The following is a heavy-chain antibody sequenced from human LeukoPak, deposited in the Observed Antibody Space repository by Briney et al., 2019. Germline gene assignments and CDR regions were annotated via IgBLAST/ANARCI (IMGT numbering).Heavy chain of an antibody. V-gene: IGHV4-59*01. Sequence: SETLSLTCTVSGGSISSYYWSWIRQPPGKGLEWIGYIYYSGSNNYNPSLKSRVTISVDTSKNQFSLKLSSVTAADTAGYYCAREGDSRGWYRGAFDIWGQGTMVTVSS. CDR2: IYYSGSN. CDR3: AREGDSRGWYRGAFDI. J-gene: IGHJ3*02. CDR1: GGSISSYY. D-gene: IGHD6-19*01.